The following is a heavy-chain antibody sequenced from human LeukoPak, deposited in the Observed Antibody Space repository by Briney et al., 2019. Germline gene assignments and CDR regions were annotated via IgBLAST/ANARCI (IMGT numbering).Heavy chain of an antibody. CDR3: ARVGQYSSSWYFDY. D-gene: IGHD6-13*01. CDR1: GFTFCTYW. V-gene: IGHV3-7*01. CDR2: IKQDGSEK. J-gene: IGHJ4*02. Sequence: GGSLRLSCAASGFTFCTYWMSWVRQAPGKGLEWVAIIKQDGSEKYYVDSVKGRFTISRDNAKNSLHLQMNSLRGEDTAVYYCARVGQYSSSWYFDYWGQGTLVTVSS.